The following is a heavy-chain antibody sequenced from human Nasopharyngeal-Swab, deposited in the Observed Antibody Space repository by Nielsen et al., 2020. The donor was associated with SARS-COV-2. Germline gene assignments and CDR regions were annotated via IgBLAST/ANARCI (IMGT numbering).Heavy chain of an antibody. V-gene: IGHV3-48*02. CDR3: ARDPTYFDWLLPDY. CDR2: ISSSSSTI. Sequence: GGSLRPSCAASGFTFSSYSMNWVRQAPGKGLEWVSYISSSSSTIYYADSVKGRFTISRDNAKNSLYLQMNSLRDEDTAVYYCARDPTYFDWLLPDYWGQGTLVTVSS. CDR1: GFTFSSYS. D-gene: IGHD3-9*01. J-gene: IGHJ4*02.